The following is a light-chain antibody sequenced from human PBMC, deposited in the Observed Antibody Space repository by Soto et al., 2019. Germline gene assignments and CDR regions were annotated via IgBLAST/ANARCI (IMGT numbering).Light chain of an antibody. CDR1: SSDVGGYNY. J-gene: IGLJ1*01. Sequence: QSVLTQPASVSGSPGQSITISCTGTSSDVGGYNYVSWYQQHPGKAPKLMIYDVSNRPSGVSNRFSGCKSGNTASLTISGLQAEDEADYYCSSYTSSSGVFGTGTKLTVL. CDR3: SSYTSSSGV. V-gene: IGLV2-14*01. CDR2: DVS.